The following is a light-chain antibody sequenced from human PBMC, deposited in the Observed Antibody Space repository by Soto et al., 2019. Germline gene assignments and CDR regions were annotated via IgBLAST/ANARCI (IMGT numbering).Light chain of an antibody. Sequence: QSALTQPASVSGSLGQSITLSCTGSGGDIGAYNYVSWYQQHPGKAPKLIIYGVTHRPSGVSSRFSASKSAYTASLTISALQAEDEADYYCSSYTSSSTLGFGGGTKLTVL. CDR3: SSYTSSSTLG. J-gene: IGLJ3*02. V-gene: IGLV2-14*01. CDR2: GVT. CDR1: GGDIGAYNY.